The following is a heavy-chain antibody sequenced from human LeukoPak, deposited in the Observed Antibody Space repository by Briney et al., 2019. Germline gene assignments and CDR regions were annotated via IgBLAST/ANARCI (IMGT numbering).Heavy chain of an antibody. D-gene: IGHD1-26*01. J-gene: IGHJ4*02. CDR1: GGSISSSSYY. Sequence: PSETLSLTCTVSGGSISSSSYYWGWIRQPPGKGLEWIGSIYYSGSTYYNPSLKSRVTISVETPKNQLSLKLSSVTAADTAVYYCARGLRSGSYPFDSWGQGTLVTVSS. CDR3: ARGLRSGSYPFDS. CDR2: IYYSGST. V-gene: IGHV4-39*07.